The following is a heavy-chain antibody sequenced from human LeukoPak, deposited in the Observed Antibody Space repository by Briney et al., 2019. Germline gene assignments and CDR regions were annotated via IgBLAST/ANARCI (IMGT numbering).Heavy chain of an antibody. V-gene: IGHV4-39*07. D-gene: IGHD3-22*01. CDR3: ARGGIVAPTDY. Sequence: SETLSLTCTVSGGSISSSSYYWGWIRQPPGKGLEWIGEISHSGSTNYIPSLKSRVTISVDTSKNQFSLKLRSVTAADTAVYYCARGGIVAPTDYWGQGTLVTVSS. CDR2: ISHSGST. CDR1: GGSISSSSYY. J-gene: IGHJ4*02.